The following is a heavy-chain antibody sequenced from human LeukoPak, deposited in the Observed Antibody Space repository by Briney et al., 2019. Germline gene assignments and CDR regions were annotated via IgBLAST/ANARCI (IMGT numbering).Heavy chain of an antibody. D-gene: IGHD3-3*01. Sequence: SETLSLTCTVSGGSISSSGYYWSWIRQPPVKGLEWIGTIYYSGSAYYNPSLKTQVTISVDTSKNQFSLKLSSVTAADTAVYFCARGSQVDDFWSGYRAPLDYWGQGTLVTVSS. V-gene: IGHV4-39*01. CDR3: ARGSQVDDFWSGYRAPLDY. CDR1: GGSISSSGYY. J-gene: IGHJ4*02. CDR2: IYYSGSA.